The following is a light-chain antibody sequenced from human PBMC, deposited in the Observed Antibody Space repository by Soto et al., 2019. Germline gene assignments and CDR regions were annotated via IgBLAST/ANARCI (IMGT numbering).Light chain of an antibody. J-gene: IGKJ1*01. CDR2: GAS. V-gene: IGKV3-15*01. CDR1: QSVSSN. Sequence: EIVMTQSPATLSVSPGERATLSCRASQSVSSNLARYQQKPGQAPRLLIYGASTRATGIPARFSGSGSGTEFTLTISSLQSEDFAVYYCQQYNNWETFGQGTKVEIK. CDR3: QQYNNWET.